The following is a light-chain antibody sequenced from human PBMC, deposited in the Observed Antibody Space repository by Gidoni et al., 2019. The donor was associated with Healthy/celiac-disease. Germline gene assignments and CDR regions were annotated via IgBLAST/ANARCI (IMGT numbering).Light chain of an antibody. Sequence: EIVLTQSPATPSLSPGERATLSCRASQSVSSYLAWYQQKPGQAHRLLIYDASNRATGIPARFSGSGSGTDFTLTISSLEPEDFAVYYCQQRSNWPYTFGQGTKLEIK. CDR2: DAS. CDR1: QSVSSY. V-gene: IGKV3-11*01. J-gene: IGKJ2*01. CDR3: QQRSNWPYT.